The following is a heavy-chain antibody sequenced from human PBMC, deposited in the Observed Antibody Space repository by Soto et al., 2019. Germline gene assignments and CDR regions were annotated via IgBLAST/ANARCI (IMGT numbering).Heavy chain of an antibody. CDR2: ISSSSNYI. Sequence: EVQLVESGGGLVKPGGSLSLSCAASGFTFSSYSMNWVRQAPGKGLEWVSYISSSSNYIYYADSVKGRFTIPRDNANNSLNLPMNSLRAEDTAVYYCATIGTVHSFDYWGQGTLVTVSS. D-gene: IGHD1-26*01. CDR1: GFTFSSYS. CDR3: ATIGTVHSFDY. J-gene: IGHJ4*02. V-gene: IGHV3-21*01.